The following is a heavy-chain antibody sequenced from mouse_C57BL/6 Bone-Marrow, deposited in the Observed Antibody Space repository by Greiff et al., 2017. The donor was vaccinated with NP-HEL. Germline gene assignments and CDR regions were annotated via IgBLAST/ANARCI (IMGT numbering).Heavy chain of an antibody. V-gene: IGHV1-58*01. CDR1: GYTFTSYG. J-gene: IGHJ3*01. D-gene: IGHD1-1*01. Sequence: VHVKQSGAELVRPGSSVKMSCKTSGYTFTSYGINWVKQRPGQGLEWIGYIYIGNGYTEYNEKFKGKATLTSDTSSSTAYMQLSSLTSEDSAIYFCARSEYYGSSYHFAYWGQGTLVTVSA. CDR3: ARSEYYGSSYHFAY. CDR2: IYIGNGYT.